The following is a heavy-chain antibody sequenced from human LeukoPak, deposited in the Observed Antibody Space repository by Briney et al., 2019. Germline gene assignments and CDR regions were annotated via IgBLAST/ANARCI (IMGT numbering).Heavy chain of an antibody. Sequence: GGSLRLSCAVSELTFTNAWMTWVRQAPGQGLEWVANIKEDGSEKYYVDSVRGRFTISRDNAKNSLYLHMNSLRAEDTAVYYCARVHHSSSWGTDDCWGQGTLVTVSS. V-gene: IGHV3-7*01. J-gene: IGHJ4*02. CDR1: ELTFTNAW. D-gene: IGHD6-13*01. CDR3: ARVHHSSSWGTDDC. CDR2: IKEDGSEK.